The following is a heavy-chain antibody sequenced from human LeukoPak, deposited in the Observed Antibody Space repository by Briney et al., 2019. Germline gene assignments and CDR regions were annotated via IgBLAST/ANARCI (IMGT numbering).Heavy chain of an antibody. V-gene: IGHV3-30*02. D-gene: IGHD3-22*01. Sequence: GGSLRLSCAASGFTFSSYEMNWVRQAPGKGLEWVAFIRYDGSNKYYADSVKGRFTISRGNSKNKLYLQMNSLRAEDTAVYYCAKGNLYYYDSSGYYGIDYWGQGTLVTVSS. CDR2: IRYDGSNK. CDR3: AKGNLYYYDSSGYYGIDY. CDR1: GFTFSSYE. J-gene: IGHJ4*02.